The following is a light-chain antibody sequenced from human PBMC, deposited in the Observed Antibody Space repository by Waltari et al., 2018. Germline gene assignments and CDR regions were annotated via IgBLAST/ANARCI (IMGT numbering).Light chain of an antibody. J-gene: IGLJ2*01. CDR3: ATWDDSLSGGV. CDR1: RSNIGANY. V-gene: IGLV1-47*01. Sequence: QSVLTQPPSASGTPGQRVTLSCSCRRSNIGANYVYWYQQVPGLAPRLLIYRNNKXXXXXXXXXXAXKSGTSASLAXSGLRSEDEADYYCATWDDSLSGGVFGGGTKLTVL. CDR2: RNN.